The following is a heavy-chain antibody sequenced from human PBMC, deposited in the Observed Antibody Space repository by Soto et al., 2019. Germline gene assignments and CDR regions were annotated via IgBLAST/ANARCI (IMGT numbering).Heavy chain of an antibody. D-gene: IGHD2-2*01. V-gene: IGHV1-3*01. CDR3: ARTDCSSTSCYNYYYYGMDV. Sequence: ASVKVSCKTSGYSFTKYCLHWVLQAPGQRLEWMGWINPGNGDTKYSQKFQGRVTITRDTSATTAYMELSSLRSEDSAVFYCARTDCSSTSCYNYYYYGMDVWGQGTTVTVSS. CDR1: GYSFTKYC. CDR2: INPGNGDT. J-gene: IGHJ6*02.